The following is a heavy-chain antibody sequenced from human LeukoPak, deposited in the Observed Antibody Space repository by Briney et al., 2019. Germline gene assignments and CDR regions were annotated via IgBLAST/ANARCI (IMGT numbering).Heavy chain of an antibody. J-gene: IGHJ4*02. Sequence: GASVKVSCKASGYTFTSYGISWVRQAPGQGLEWMGWISAYNGNTNYAQKLQGRVTMTTDTSTSTAYMELRSLRSDDTAVYYCARGLAADVATIGGGFDYWGQGTLVTVSS. V-gene: IGHV1-18*01. CDR1: GYTFTSYG. D-gene: IGHD5-12*01. CDR2: ISAYNGNT. CDR3: ARGLAADVATIGGGFDY.